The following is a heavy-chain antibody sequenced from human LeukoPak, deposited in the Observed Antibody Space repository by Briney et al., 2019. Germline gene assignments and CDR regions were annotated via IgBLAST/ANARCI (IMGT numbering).Heavy chain of an antibody. CDR2: INPNSGGT. CDR3: ARESLGYCSSTSCYAGYYYYYMDV. J-gene: IGHJ6*03. V-gene: IGHV1-2*02. CDR1: GYTFTGYY. Sequence: GASVKVSCKASGYTFTGYYMHWVRQAPGQGLEWMGWINPNSGGTNYAQKFQGRVTMTRDTSISTAYMELSRLRSDDTAVYYCARESLGYCSSTSCYAGYYYYYMDVWGKGTTVTISS. D-gene: IGHD2-2*01.